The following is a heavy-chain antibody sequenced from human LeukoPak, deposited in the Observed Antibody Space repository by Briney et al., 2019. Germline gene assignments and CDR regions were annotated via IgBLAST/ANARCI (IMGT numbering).Heavy chain of an antibody. CDR1: GGSISSYY. J-gene: IGHJ4*02. V-gene: IGHV4-59*01. Sequence: PSETLSLTCTVSGGSISSYYWSWIRQPPGKGLEWIGYIYYSGSTNYNPSLKSRVTISVDTSKNQFSLKLSSVTAADTAMYYCARGYSSVYGYFGYWGQGTLVTVSS. CDR3: ARGYSSVYGYFGY. CDR2: IYYSGST. D-gene: IGHD5-18*01.